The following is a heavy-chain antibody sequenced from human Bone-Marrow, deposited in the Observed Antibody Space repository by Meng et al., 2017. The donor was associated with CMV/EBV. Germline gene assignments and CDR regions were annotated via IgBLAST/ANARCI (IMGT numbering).Heavy chain of an antibody. CDR2: ISSSSSYI. V-gene: IGHV3-21*01. Sequence: GESLKISCAASGFTFSSYAMSWVRQAPGKGLEWVSSISSSSSYIYYADSVKGRFTISRDNAKNSLYLQMNSLRAEDTAVYYCARHYDFWSGYSSPAYGMDVWGQGITVTVSS. CDR3: ARHYDFWSGYSSPAYGMDV. J-gene: IGHJ6*02. CDR1: GFTFSSYA. D-gene: IGHD3-3*01.